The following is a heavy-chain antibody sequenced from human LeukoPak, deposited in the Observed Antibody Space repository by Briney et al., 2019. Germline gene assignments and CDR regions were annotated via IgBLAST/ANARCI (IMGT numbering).Heavy chain of an antibody. CDR3: TRNSGYDKNHDY. CDR2: IRSKAYGGTT. V-gene: IGHV3-49*04. Sequence: GALRLSCTASGFTFGDYSMSWVRQAPGKGLEWVGFIRSKAYGGTTEYAASVKGRFAISRDDSKSIAYLQMNSLKTEDTAVYYCTRNSGYDKNHDYWGQGTLVTVSS. J-gene: IGHJ4*02. CDR1: GFTFGDYS. D-gene: IGHD5-12*01.